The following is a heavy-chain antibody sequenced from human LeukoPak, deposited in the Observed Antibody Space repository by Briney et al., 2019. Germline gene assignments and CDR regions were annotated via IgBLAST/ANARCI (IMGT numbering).Heavy chain of an antibody. D-gene: IGHD2-2*01. CDR3: ARDRGYCSSTSCSAVLFDY. V-gene: IGHV1-2*02. J-gene: IGHJ4*02. Sequence: ASVKVSCKASGYTFTGYYMHWVRQAPGQGLEWMGWINPNSGGTNYAQKFQGRVTMTRDTSISRAYMELSRLRSDDTAVYYCARDRGYCSSTSCSAVLFDYWGQGTLVTVSS. CDR1: GYTFTGYY. CDR2: INPNSGGT.